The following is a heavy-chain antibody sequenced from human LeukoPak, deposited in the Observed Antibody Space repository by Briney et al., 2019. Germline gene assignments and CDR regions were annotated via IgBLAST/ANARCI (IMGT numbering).Heavy chain of an antibody. Sequence: PSETLSLTCAVYGGSFSGYYWSWIRQPPGKGREWVSAISGSGGSTYYADSVKGRFTISRDSSKNTLYLQMNSLRAEDTAVYYCAKDRDFWSGYYDYWGQGTLVTVSS. CDR2: ISGSGGST. V-gene: IGHV3-23*01. D-gene: IGHD3-3*01. J-gene: IGHJ4*02. CDR1: GGSFSGYY. CDR3: AKDRDFWSGYYDY.